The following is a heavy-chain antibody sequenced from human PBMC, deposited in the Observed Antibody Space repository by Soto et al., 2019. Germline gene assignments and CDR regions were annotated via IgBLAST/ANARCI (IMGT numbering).Heavy chain of an antibody. CDR2: VHPSGST. Sequence: PSETLSLTCAVFSASLGHHYWARIRQSPDKGLEWIGEVHPSGSTDYNPSLKSRLTFSLDTSKNQFSLKVASVTAADTAVYFCARGKPSGYRFGPRNFFYYGLDVWGPGTTVTVSS. V-gene: IGHV4-34*01. CDR1: SASLGHHY. D-gene: IGHD5-18*01. CDR3: ARGKPSGYRFGPRNFFYYGLDV. J-gene: IGHJ6*02.